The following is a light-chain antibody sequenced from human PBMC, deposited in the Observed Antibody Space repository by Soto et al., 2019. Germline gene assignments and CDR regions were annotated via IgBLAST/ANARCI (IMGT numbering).Light chain of an antibody. Sequence: DIQMTESPSTLSASVGDRVTITCRASQSISSWLAWYQQKPGKAPKLLIYKASTLKSGVPSRFSGSGSGTEFTLTISSLQPDDLATYYCQHYNSYSEAFGRGTKVDIK. J-gene: IGKJ1*01. V-gene: IGKV1-5*03. CDR3: QHYNSYSEA. CDR1: QSISSW. CDR2: KAS.